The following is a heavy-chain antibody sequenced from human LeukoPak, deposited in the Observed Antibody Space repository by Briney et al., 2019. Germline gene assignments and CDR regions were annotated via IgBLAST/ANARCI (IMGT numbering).Heavy chain of an antibody. CDR2: IISSISYT. Sequence: PGGSLRLSCVASGFTFSSYSMSWVRPAPGKGLEWVSSIISSISYTYYTDSVKGRFTISTDNATNSLYLQMNSLRTDGTAVYDCARYNCSGGRCYPDLDYWGQGTLVTVSS. J-gene: IGHJ4*02. CDR1: GFTFSSYS. D-gene: IGHD2-15*01. V-gene: IGHV3-21*01. CDR3: ARYNCSGGRCYPDLDY.